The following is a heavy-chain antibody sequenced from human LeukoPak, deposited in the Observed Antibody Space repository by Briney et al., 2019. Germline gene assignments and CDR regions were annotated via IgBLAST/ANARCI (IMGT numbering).Heavy chain of an antibody. Sequence: GGSLRLSCAASGFTFSSYAMSWVRQAPGEGLEWVSSISGSGGSTYFADSVKGRFTISRDNSKNTLYLQMNSLRAEDTAVYYCAKDRVGPTFNWFDPWGQGTLVTVSS. CDR2: ISGSGGST. J-gene: IGHJ5*02. V-gene: IGHV3-23*01. CDR3: AKDRVGPTFNWFDP. CDR1: GFTFSSYA. D-gene: IGHD1-26*01.